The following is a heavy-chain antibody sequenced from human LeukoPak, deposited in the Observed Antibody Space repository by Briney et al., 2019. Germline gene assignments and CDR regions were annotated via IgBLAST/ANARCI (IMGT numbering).Heavy chain of an antibody. D-gene: IGHD1-14*01. CDR1: GFSFSTYY. CDR2: ISSSSTYI. CDR3: ARENHESFDY. V-gene: IGHV3-21*01. Sequence: GGSLRLSCAASGFSFSTYYVNWVRQAPGKGLEWVSCISSSSTYIYYADSVRGRFAISRDNAKNSLYLQMNSLRAEDTAVYYCARENHESFDYWGQGSLVTVSS. J-gene: IGHJ4*02.